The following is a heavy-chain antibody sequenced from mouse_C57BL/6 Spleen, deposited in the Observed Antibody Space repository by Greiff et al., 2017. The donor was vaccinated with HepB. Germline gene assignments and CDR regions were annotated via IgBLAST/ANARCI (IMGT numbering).Heavy chain of an antibody. CDR1: GFNFKDDY. D-gene: IGHD2-1*01. V-gene: IGHV14-4*01. CDR3: TGGRGGNCWYFDV. J-gene: IGHJ1*03. Sequence: EVHLVESGAELVRPGASVKLSCTASGFNFKDDYMHWVQQRPEQGLEWIGWIDPENGDTEYASKFQGKATITADTSSNTAYLQLSSLTSEDTAVYYCTGGRGGNCWYFDVWGTGTTVTVSS. CDR2: IDPENGDT.